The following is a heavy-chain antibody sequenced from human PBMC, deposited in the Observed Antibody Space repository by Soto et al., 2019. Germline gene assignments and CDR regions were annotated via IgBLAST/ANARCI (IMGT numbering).Heavy chain of an antibody. CDR3: VVNFHYDTFHI. V-gene: IGHV3-23*01. J-gene: IGHJ3*02. CDR1: GFTFNTYS. Sequence: EVQLLDSGGGLVQPGGSLRLSCAASGFTFNTYSMSWVRQAPGTGLEWVSTITNNGVSTYYADSVKGRFTISRDNSKNMLYLQMNSLRAEARAVDYSVVNFHYDTFHIGGQGRMVAVSS. CDR2: ITNNGVST.